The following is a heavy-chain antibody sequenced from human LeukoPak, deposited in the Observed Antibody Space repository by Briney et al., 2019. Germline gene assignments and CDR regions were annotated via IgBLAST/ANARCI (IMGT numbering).Heavy chain of an antibody. V-gene: IGHV3-30*03. CDR3: ATDAVDYGDSTDYYFDY. D-gene: IGHD4-17*01. J-gene: IGHJ4*02. Sequence: GRSLSLSCAASGFTFSSYGMHWVRQAPGKGLEWVAVISYDGSNKYYADSVKGRFTISRDNSKNTLYLQMNSLRAEDTAVYYCATDAVDYGDSTDYYFDYWGQGTLVTVSS. CDR1: GFTFSSYG. CDR2: ISYDGSNK.